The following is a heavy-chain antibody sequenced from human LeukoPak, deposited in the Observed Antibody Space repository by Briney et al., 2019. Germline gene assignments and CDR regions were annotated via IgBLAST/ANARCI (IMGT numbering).Heavy chain of an antibody. CDR1: GGSISSSSYY. Sequence: SETLSLTCTVSGGSISSSSYYWGWIRQPPGKGLEWIGSIYYSGSTYYNPSLKSRVTISVDTSKNQFSLKLSSVTAADTAVYYCATYDFWSGFQPWGQGTLVTVSS. V-gene: IGHV4-39*01. J-gene: IGHJ4*02. CDR3: ATYDFWSGFQP. CDR2: IYYSGST. D-gene: IGHD3-3*01.